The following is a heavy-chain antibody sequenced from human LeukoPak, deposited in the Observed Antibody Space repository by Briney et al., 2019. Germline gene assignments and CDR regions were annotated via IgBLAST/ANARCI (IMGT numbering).Heavy chain of an antibody. CDR3: ARGMYRNGSGSYYHFDY. V-gene: IGHV1-69*05. CDR2: IIPIFGTA. D-gene: IGHD3-10*01. Sequence: SVKVSCKASGGTFVSYAISWVRQAPGQGLEWMGGIIPIFGTANYAQKFQGRVTITTDEYTSTDYMEMSSLRSEDTAVYYCARGMYRNGSGSYYHFDYWGQGTLVTVSS. CDR1: GGTFVSYA. J-gene: IGHJ4*02.